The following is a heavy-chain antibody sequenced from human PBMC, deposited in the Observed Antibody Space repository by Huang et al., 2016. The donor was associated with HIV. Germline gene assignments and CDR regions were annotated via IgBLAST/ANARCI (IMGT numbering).Heavy chain of an antibody. V-gene: IGHV4-59*11. CDR1: GYSISSQY. CDR2: IFYGGST. Sequence: QVQLQESGPGLVKPSETLSLTCAVSGYSISSQYWSWIRQPPGKGLEWIGSIFYGGSTNYHPSLKSRVTMSVDTSKNRFSLKLTSVTAADTAVYYCARESAASRYFDYWGLGTLVAVSS. CDR3: ARESAASRYFDY. J-gene: IGHJ4*02.